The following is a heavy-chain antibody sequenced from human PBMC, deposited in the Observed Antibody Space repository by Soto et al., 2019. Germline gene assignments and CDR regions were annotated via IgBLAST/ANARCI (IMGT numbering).Heavy chain of an antibody. Sequence: GSLRLSCAAPGCTFSSYSMDCVRQAPGKGLEWVSYISSSSSTIYYADSVKGRFTISRDNAKNSLYLQMNSLRDEDTAVYYCASANTIFGVVTPGRGSTRYYYGMDVWGQGTTVTVSS. CDR1: GCTFSSYS. D-gene: IGHD3-3*01. CDR2: ISSSSSTI. J-gene: IGHJ6*02. CDR3: ASANTIFGVVTPGRGSTRYYYGMDV. V-gene: IGHV3-48*02.